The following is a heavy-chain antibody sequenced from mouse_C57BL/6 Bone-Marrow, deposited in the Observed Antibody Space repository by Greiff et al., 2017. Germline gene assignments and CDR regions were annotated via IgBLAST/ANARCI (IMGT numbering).Heavy chain of an antibody. D-gene: IGHD1-1*01. CDR2: IWRGGST. J-gene: IGHJ1*03. CDR3: AKNDGSSYVDWYFDV. CDR1: GFSLTSYG. Sequence: QVQLQQSGPGLVQPSQSLSITCTVSGFSLTSYGVHWVRQSPGKGLEWLGVIWRGGSTDYNAAFMSRLSITKDNSKSQVFFKMNSLQADDTAIYYGAKNDGSSYVDWYFDVWGTGTTVTVSS. V-gene: IGHV2-5*01.